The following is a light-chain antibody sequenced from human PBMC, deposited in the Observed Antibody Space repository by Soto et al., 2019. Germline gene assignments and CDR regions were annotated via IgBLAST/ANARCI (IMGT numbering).Light chain of an antibody. V-gene: IGLV2-11*01. CDR3: CSYAGSYTVV. J-gene: IGLJ3*02. CDR1: SSDVGAYNW. CDR2: DVT. Sequence: QSALTQPRSVSGSPGQSVTISCAGTSSDVGAYNWVSWYQQHPGKVPKLIIYDVTRRPSGVPDRFSVSKSGNTASLTISGLQADDEADYYCCSYAGSYTVVFGGGTKLTVL.